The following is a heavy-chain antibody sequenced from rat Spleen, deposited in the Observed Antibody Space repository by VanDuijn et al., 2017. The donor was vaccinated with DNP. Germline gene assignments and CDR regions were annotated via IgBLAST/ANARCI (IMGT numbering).Heavy chain of an antibody. CDR1: GFTLSNYY. CDR2: IGYDGESN. V-gene: IGHV5-20*01. Sequence: EVQLVESGGGLVQPGRSLKLSCAASGFTLSNYYMAWVRTAPKKGLEWVAYIGYDGESNYNGDSVKGRFTVSRNNAESTLHLQMDSLGSEDTATYYCTRPRGSYGGYRVDAWGQGTSVTVSS. D-gene: IGHD1-11*01. CDR3: TRPRGSYGGYRVDA. J-gene: IGHJ4*01.